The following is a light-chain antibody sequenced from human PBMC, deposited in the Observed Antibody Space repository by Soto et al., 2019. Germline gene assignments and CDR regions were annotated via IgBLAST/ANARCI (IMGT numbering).Light chain of an antibody. CDR1: QSVRSRY. J-gene: IGKJ5*01. CDR2: GAS. CDR3: QQYGGSPIT. V-gene: IGKV3-20*01. Sequence: EIVLTQSPGTLSLSPGERATVSCRASQSVRSRYVAWYQQKPGQAPRLLIYGASSRATGIPDRFSGSASETDFTLTISRLEPEDFAIYHCQQYGGSPITFGQGTRVESK.